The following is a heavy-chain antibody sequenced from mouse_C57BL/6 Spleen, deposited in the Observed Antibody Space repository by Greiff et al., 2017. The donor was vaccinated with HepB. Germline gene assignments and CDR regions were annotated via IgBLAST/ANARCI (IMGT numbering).Heavy chain of an antibody. CDR3: ARSDSNYAWFAY. Sequence: QVQLQQSGAELVRPGSSVKLSCKASGYTFTSYWMHWVKQRPIQGLEWIGNIDPSDSETHYNQKFKDKATLTVDKSSSTAYMQLSSLTSEDSAVYYCARSDSNYAWFAYWGQGTLVTVSA. CDR2: IDPSDSET. CDR1: GYTFTSYW. J-gene: IGHJ3*01. D-gene: IGHD2-5*01. V-gene: IGHV1-52*01.